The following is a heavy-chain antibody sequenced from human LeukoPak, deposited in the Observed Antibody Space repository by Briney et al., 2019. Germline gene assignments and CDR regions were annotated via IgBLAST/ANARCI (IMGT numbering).Heavy chain of an antibody. D-gene: IGHD3-10*01. Sequence: GGSLRLSCAASGFTFSSYAMSWVRQAPGKGLEWVSVIYSGGNTYYADSVKGRFTISRDNSKNTLYLQMNSLRAEDTAVYYCASVRFGPSYYMDVWGKGTTVTVSS. CDR1: GFTFSSYA. CDR3: ASVRFGPSYYMDV. J-gene: IGHJ6*03. CDR2: IYSGGNT. V-gene: IGHV3-53*01.